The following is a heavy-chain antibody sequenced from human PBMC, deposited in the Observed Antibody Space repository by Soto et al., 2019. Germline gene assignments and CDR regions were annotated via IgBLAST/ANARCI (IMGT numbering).Heavy chain of an antibody. J-gene: IGHJ4*02. Sequence: ASVKVSCKASGYTFAVYYMHWVRQAPGQGLEWMGWINPKSGGTMYPQKFQGRVTMTWDTSISTAYMALARLRSDDTAVYYCARDLAKGGGSAGFDYWGQGTLVTVSS. CDR2: INPKSGGT. CDR3: ARDLAKGGGSAGFDY. D-gene: IGHD1-26*01. CDR1: GYTFAVYY. V-gene: IGHV1-2*02.